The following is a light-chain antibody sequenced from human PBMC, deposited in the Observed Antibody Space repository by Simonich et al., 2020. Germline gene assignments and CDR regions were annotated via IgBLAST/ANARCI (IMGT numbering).Light chain of an antibody. Sequence: QSALTQPASVSGSPGQSITISCTGTSSDVGGYNYVSWYQQHPGKAPKLMIYEGSKRPSGVSNRFSGSKSGNTASLTISVLQAEDEADYYCCSYAGSSTFGVFGGGTKLTVL. J-gene: IGLJ3*02. CDR2: EGS. CDR3: CSYAGSSTFGV. V-gene: IGLV2-23*03. CDR1: SSDVGGYNY.